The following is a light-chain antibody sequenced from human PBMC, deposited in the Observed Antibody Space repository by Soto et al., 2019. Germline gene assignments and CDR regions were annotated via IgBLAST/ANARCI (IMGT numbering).Light chain of an antibody. Sequence: EIVLTQSPGTLSLSPGERATLSCRASQTVSSSFLAWYQQNRGQAPRLLIYGASTRATGVPDRFSVSGSVKDFTLTLSELEPEDVAVSDCQKRNIWAPVNFGEGTRLEIK. CDR3: QKRNIWAPVN. CDR2: GAS. CDR1: QTVSSSF. J-gene: IGKJ5*01. V-gene: IGKV3D-20*02.